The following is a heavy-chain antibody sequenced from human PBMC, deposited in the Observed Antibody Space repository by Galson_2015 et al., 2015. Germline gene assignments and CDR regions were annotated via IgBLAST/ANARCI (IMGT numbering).Heavy chain of an antibody. CDR1: GFTFSSYW. D-gene: IGHD3-16*02. CDR3: ARDSELSLLDY. V-gene: IGHV3-74*01. CDR2: INSDGSST. J-gene: IGHJ4*02. Sequence: SLRLSCAASGFTFSSYWMHWVRRAPGKGLVWVSRINSDGSSTSYADSVKGRFTISRDNAKNTLYLQMNSLRAEDTAVYYCARDSELSLLDYWGQGTLVTVSS.